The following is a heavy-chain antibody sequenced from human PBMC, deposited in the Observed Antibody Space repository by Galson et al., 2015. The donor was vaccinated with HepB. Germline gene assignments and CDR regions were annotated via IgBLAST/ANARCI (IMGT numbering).Heavy chain of an antibody. J-gene: IGHJ2*01. D-gene: IGHD3-22*01. CDR3: ARDRYYYDSSGLLMNWYFDL. CDR2: IYSGGST. CDR1: GFTVSSNY. V-gene: IGHV3-53*01. Sequence: SLRLSCAASGFTVSSNYMSWVRQAPGKGLEWVSVIYSGGSTYYADSVKGRFTISRDNSKNTLYLQMNSLRAEDTAVYYCARDRYYYDSSGLLMNWYFDLWGRGTLVTVSS.